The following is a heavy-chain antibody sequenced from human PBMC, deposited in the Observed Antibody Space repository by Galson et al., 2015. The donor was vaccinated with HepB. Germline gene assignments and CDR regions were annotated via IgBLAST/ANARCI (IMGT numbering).Heavy chain of an antibody. D-gene: IGHD3-10*01. Sequence: ETLSLTCSVSGGSISGNYWSWIRQSPGKGLEWIGHIFNSGNTNYKPSLKSRVTISADTSKNLFSLKLTFVTAADTAVYFCARVTVIWFGELSVPGYFDLWGRGTLVTVSS. V-gene: IGHV4-59*08. CDR2: IFNSGNT. CDR3: ARVTVIWFGELSVPGYFDL. J-gene: IGHJ2*01. CDR1: GGSISGNY.